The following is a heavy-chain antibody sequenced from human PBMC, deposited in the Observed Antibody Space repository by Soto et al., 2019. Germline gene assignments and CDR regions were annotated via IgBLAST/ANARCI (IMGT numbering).Heavy chain of an antibody. CDR3: AKDPPGGWMV. CDR2: INAGGTT. Sequence: GGSLRLSCAASGFTFSSYSMSWVRQAPGKGLEWVSVINAGGTTYYADSVKGRFSISRDDSKNTVYLQMNSLRAEDTAVYYCAKDPPGGWMVWGQGTLVTVSS. V-gene: IGHV3-66*01. CDR1: GFTFSSYS. D-gene: IGHD6-19*01. J-gene: IGHJ4*02.